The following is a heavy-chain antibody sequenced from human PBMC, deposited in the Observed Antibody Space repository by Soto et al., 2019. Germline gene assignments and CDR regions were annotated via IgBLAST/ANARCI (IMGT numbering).Heavy chain of an antibody. Sequence: PGESLKISCKGSGYSFTSYWIGWVRQMPGKGLEWMGIIYPGDSDTRYSPSFQGQVTISADKSISTAYLQWSSLKASDTAMYYCARLDKDAGIAVAGTGDYWGQGTLVTVSS. V-gene: IGHV5-51*01. J-gene: IGHJ4*02. CDR2: IYPGDSDT. CDR1: GYSFTSYW. CDR3: ARLDKDAGIAVAGTGDY. D-gene: IGHD6-19*01.